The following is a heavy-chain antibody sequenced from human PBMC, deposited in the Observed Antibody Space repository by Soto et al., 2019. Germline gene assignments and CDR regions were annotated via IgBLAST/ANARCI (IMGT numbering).Heavy chain of an antibody. CDR2: MNPNSGNT. D-gene: IGHD2-2*01. Sequence: QVQLVQSGAEVKKPGASVKVSCKASGYTFTSYDINWVRQATGQGPEWMGWMNPNSGNTGYAQKFQGRITMTRNTSISTAYMERSSLRPEDTAVYYCARKGPANYYYYYMDVWGKGTTVTVSS. J-gene: IGHJ6*03. CDR3: ARKGPANYYYYYMDV. V-gene: IGHV1-8*01. CDR1: GYTFTSYD.